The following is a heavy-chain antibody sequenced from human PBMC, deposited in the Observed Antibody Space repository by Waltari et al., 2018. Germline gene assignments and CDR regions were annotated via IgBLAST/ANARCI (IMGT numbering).Heavy chain of an antibody. D-gene: IGHD2-21*01. Sequence: QVQLVQSGAEVKKPGASVKISCKTSEYTFTSSYVHWVRQAPGQWLEWMGIINPSVGSTIYAQKFQGRVTMTRDTSTSTVYMELSSLRSEDTAVYYCASDTGALWMDVWGQGTTVTVSS. CDR3: ASDTGALWMDV. CDR1: EYTFTSSY. J-gene: IGHJ6*02. CDR2: INPSVGST. V-gene: IGHV1-46*01.